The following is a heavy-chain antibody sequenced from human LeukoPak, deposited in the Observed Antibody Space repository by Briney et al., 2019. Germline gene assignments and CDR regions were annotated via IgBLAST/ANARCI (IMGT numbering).Heavy chain of an antibody. D-gene: IGHD3-22*01. CDR1: GGSISSSNW. V-gene: IGHV4-4*02. J-gene: IGHJ3*02. CDR3: ARWNYYDNRGYSDDAFDI. CDR2: IYPSGST. Sequence: SETLSLTCAVSGGSISSSNWWSWVRQPPGKGLEWIGEIYPSGSTNYNPSLKSRVTISVDKSKNHLSLKPSSVTAADTAVYYCARWNYYDNRGYSDDAFDIWGQGTMVTVSS.